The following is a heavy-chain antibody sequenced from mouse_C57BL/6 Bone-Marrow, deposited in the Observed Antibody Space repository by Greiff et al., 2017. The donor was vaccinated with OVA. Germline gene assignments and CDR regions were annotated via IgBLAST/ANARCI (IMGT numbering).Heavy chain of an antibody. Sequence: EVKLQESGGGLVQPGGSLKLSCAASGFTFSDYYLYWVRQTPEKRLEWVAYISNGGGSTYYPDTVKGRFTLSRDNAKNTLYLQMSRLKSEDTAMYYCARQGDYEGGYAMDYWGQGTSVTVSS. CDR2: ISNGGGST. D-gene: IGHD2-4*01. CDR1: GFTFSDYY. V-gene: IGHV5-12*01. J-gene: IGHJ4*01. CDR3: ARQGDYEGGYAMDY.